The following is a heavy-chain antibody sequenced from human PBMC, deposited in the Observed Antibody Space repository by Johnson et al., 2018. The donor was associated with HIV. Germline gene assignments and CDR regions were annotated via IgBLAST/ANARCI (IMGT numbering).Heavy chain of an antibody. CDR3: ARVLRGYDAFDI. D-gene: IGHD6-25*01. Sequence: VQLVESGGGVVRPGGSLRLSCAASGFTFDDYGMTWVRQVPGKGLEWVSGINWNGTNTGYADSVKGRFTISRDNAKNSLYLQMNSLRADDTAVYYCARVLRGYDAFDIWGQGTRVTVSS. J-gene: IGHJ3*02. V-gene: IGHV3-20*04. CDR2: INWNGTNT. CDR1: GFTFDDYG.